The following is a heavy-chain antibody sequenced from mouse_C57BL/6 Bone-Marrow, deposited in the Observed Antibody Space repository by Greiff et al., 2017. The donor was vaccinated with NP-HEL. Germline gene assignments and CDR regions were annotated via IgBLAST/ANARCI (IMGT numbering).Heavy chain of an antibody. CDR3: ARSGLYDGYPAWFAY. CDR2: INPYNGGT. Sequence: EVKLQESGPVLVKPGASVKMSCKASGYTFTDYYMNWVKQSHGKSLEWIGVINPYNGGTSYNQKFKGKATLTVDKSSSTAYMELNSLTSEDSAVYYCARSGLYDGYPAWFAYWGQGTLVTVSA. CDR1: GYTFTDYY. J-gene: IGHJ3*01. V-gene: IGHV1-19*01. D-gene: IGHD2-3*01.